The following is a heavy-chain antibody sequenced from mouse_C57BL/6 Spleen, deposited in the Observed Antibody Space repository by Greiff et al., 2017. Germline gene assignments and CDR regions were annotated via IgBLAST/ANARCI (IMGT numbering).Heavy chain of an antibody. D-gene: IGHD2-3*01. J-gene: IGHJ3*01. Sequence: VQLKESGGGLVQPGESLKLSCESTEYEFPSHDMSWVRKTPEKRLELVAAINSDGGSTYSPDPMERRFIISSDNTKKTLYLQMSSMSAEYTALYYATRHDGYDCFSFAYWGQGTLVTVSA. CDR1: EYEFPSHD. CDR3: TRHDGYDCFSFAY. V-gene: IGHV5-2*01. CDR2: INSDGGST.